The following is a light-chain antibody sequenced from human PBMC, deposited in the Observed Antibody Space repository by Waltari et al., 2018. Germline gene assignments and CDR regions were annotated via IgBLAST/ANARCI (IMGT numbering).Light chain of an antibody. CDR1: SSTIGNYY. V-gene: IGLV1-51*01. J-gene: IGLJ3*02. Sequence: QSVLTQPPSVSAAPGQKVTIPCSGSSSTIGNYYLSWYHQLPGAAPKLLIYDNNKRPSGIPDRFSASKSGTSATLGITGLQIGDEADYYCATWDNSLTDVVFGGGTKLTVL. CDR3: ATWDNSLTDVV. CDR2: DNN.